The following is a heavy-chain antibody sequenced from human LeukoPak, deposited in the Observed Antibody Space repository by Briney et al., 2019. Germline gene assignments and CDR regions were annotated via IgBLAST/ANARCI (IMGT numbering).Heavy chain of an antibody. CDR1: DDSITMYY. V-gene: IGHV4-59*12. J-gene: IGHJ4*02. Sequence: SETLSLTCSVSDDSITMYYWTWIRPPPAKGLEWIGYVDHTGSANFKPSLNGRVTISVDTSKNQFSLKLGSVTAAGTAVYYCARIAYSSSTDYWGQGTLVTVSS. D-gene: IGHD6-6*01. CDR3: ARIAYSSSTDY. CDR2: VDHTGSA.